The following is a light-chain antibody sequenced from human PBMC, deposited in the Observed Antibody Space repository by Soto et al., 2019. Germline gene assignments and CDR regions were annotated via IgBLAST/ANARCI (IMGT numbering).Light chain of an antibody. CDR3: SSYTSSSLLYV. Sequence: QSALTQPASVSGSPGQSITISCTGTSSDVGGYNYVSWYQQHPGKAPKLMIYDVSNRPSGVSNRFSGSKSGNTASLTISGLQAEDDADYCCSSYTSSSLLYVFGTGTKLTVL. CDR1: SSDVGGYNY. CDR2: DVS. V-gene: IGLV2-14*01. J-gene: IGLJ1*01.